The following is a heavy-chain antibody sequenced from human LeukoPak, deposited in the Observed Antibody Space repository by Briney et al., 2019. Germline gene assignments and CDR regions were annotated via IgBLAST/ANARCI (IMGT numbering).Heavy chain of an antibody. CDR1: GYTFTSYY. CDR3: ARGHSSSWYGDY. D-gene: IGHD6-13*01. Sequence: GGSVKVSCKASGYTFTSYYIHWVRQAPGQGLEWMGIISPSGGNTNYAQKLQGRVTMTTDTSTSTAYMELRSLRSDDTAVYYCARGHSSSWYGDYWGQGTLVTVSS. V-gene: IGHV1-46*01. J-gene: IGHJ4*02. CDR2: ISPSGGNT.